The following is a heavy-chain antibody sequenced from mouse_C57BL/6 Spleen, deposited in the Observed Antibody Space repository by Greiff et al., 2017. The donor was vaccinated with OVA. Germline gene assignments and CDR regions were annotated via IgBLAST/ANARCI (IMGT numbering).Heavy chain of an antibody. Sequence: QVQLQQPGAELVRPGSSVKLSCKASGYTFTSYWMHWVKQRPIQGLEWIGNIDPSDSETHYNQKFKDQATFTVDKSSSTAYMQLNSLASEDSAVYYCARDGKEYFDYWGQGTTLTVSS. J-gene: IGHJ2*01. CDR1: GYTFTSYW. V-gene: IGHV1-52*01. CDR2: IDPSDSET. CDR3: ARDGKEYFDY. D-gene: IGHD2-1*01.